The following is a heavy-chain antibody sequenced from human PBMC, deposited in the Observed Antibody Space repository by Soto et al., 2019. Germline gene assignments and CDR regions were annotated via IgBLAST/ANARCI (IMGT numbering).Heavy chain of an antibody. J-gene: IGHJ6*02. CDR3: AKCLVVGPPGYGMDV. CDR2: ISGSGAGT. Sequence: EVQLLESGGGLVQPGGSLRLSCAASGFTFSSYAMSWVRQAPGKGLEWVSVISGSGAGTYYADSVKGRFIISRDNSKNTVYLQMNSRRAEDTAVYYWAKCLVVGPPGYGMDVWGQGTTVTVSS. V-gene: IGHV3-23*01. CDR1: GFTFSSYA. D-gene: IGHD2-15*01.